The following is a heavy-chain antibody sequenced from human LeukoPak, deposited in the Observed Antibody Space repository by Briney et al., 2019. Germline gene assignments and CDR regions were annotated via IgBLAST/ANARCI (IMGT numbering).Heavy chain of an antibody. D-gene: IGHD3-3*01. Sequence: SETLSLTCTVSGGSISSSSYFWGWFRLPPGRGLEWIGNIYYSGSAYYNPSLKSRVTISVDTSKNQFSLKLSSVTAADTAVYYCAKLGNYDLMIDYWGQGTLVTVSS. J-gene: IGHJ4*02. CDR2: IYYSGSA. V-gene: IGHV4-39*01. CDR3: AKLGNYDLMIDY. CDR1: GGSISSSSYF.